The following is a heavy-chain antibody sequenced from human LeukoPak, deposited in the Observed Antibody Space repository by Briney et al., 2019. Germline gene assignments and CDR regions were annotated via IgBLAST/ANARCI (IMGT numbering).Heavy chain of an antibody. Sequence: GASVKVSCKASGGTFSSYAINWVRQAPGQGLEWMGGIIPIFGTTNYAQKFQGRVTISADESTSTAYMEVTSLRSEDTAVYYCARPGNAREAVGAFDIRGQGTMVTVSS. V-gene: IGHV1-69*13. J-gene: IGHJ3*02. D-gene: IGHD3-10*02. CDR3: ARPGNAREAVGAFDI. CDR2: IIPIFGTT. CDR1: GGTFSSYA.